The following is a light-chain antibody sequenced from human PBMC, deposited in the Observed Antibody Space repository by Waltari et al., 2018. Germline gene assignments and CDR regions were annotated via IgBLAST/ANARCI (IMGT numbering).Light chain of an antibody. Sequence: NSMLIQPPSVSESPGKTVTISSTRTAGSIAGDCVQWYQQRPGSAPTTFIFEDKQRPSGVPHRFSGSIDRSSNSASLSIAALQTEDEADYYCQSYDGSSVVFGGGTKLTVL. CDR2: EDK. J-gene: IGLJ2*01. V-gene: IGLV6-57*04. CDR3: QSYDGSSVV. CDR1: AGSIAGDC.